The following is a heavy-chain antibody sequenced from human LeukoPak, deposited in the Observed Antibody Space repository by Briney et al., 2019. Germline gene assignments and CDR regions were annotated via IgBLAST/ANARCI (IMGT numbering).Heavy chain of an antibody. Sequence: ASVKVSCKASGYTFTGYYMHWVRQAPGQGLEWMGWINPNSGGTNYAQKFQGWVTMTRDTSISTAYMELSRLRSDDTAVYYCARGGGGYYGSGSYSTVDYWGQGTLVTVSS. D-gene: IGHD3-10*01. CDR1: GYTFTGYY. CDR2: INPNSGGT. CDR3: ARGGGGYYGSGSYSTVDY. J-gene: IGHJ4*02. V-gene: IGHV1-2*04.